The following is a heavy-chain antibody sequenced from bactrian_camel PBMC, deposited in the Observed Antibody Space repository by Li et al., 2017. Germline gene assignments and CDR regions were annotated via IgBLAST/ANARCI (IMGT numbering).Heavy chain of an antibody. Sequence: VQLVESGGGSVQAGGSLRLSCAASEYTTSMAWFRQAPGKEREGVAVMYSSVGMTSYAGSVKGRFTISQDNGGDTLYLEMNDLKPEDTAMYYCAAGRAQVVEGQSTRVCFLRNDYDFWGQGTQVTVS. D-gene: IGHD2*01. CDR2: MYSSVGMT. CDR3: AAGRAQVVEGQSTRVCFLRNDYDF. J-gene: IGHJ4*01. V-gene: IGHV3S31*01. CDR1: EYTTS.